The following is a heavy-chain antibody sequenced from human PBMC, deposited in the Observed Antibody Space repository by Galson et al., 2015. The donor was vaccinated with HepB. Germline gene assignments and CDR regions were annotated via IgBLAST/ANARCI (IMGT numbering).Heavy chain of an antibody. V-gene: IGHV3-48*04. CDR2: ISSSSSTI. D-gene: IGHD6-13*01. Sequence: SLRLSCAASGFTFSSYSMNWVRQAPGKGLEWVSYISSSSSTIYYADSVKGRFTISRDNAKNSLYLQMNSLRAEDTAVYYCARTIAAAGTSAFDIWGQGTMVTVSS. J-gene: IGHJ3*02. CDR3: ARTIAAAGTSAFDI. CDR1: GFTFSSYS.